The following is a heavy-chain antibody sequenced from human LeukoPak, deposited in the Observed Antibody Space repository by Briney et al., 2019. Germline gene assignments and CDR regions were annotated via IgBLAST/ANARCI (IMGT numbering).Heavy chain of an antibody. D-gene: IGHD3-22*01. CDR1: GFTFSSYA. V-gene: IGHV4-39*01. CDR3: ARSRSSGYLGYFDY. J-gene: IGHJ4*02. CDR2: IYYGGST. Sequence: GSLRLSCAASGFTFSSYAMSWIRQPPGKGLEWIGSIYYGGSTYYNPSLKSRVTISVDTSKSQFSLKLSSVTAADTAVYYCARSRSSGYLGYFDYWGQGTLVTVSS.